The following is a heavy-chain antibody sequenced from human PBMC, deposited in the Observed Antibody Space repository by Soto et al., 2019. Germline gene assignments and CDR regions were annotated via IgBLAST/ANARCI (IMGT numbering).Heavy chain of an antibody. CDR2: IYPGDSDT. J-gene: IGHJ6*02. CDR3: ARHRNLCYHCYNHHFDMDV. V-gene: IGHV5-51*01. CDR1: GYSFSTHW. Sequence: PGDSMKISCKGSGYSFSTHWIVWVRQMPGKGLEWMGNIYPGDSDTRYSPSLQGQVTISADKSINTAYLQWSSLKASDTAMYYCARHRNLCYHCYNHHFDMDVWGQGSTV. D-gene: IGHD2-21*01.